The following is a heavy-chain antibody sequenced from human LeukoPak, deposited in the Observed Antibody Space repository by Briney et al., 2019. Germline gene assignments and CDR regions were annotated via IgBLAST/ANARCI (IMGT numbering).Heavy chain of an antibody. CDR3: ARAISDYDASDI. CDR1: GFTFSMYS. CDR2: ISGRSNFI. D-gene: IGHD4-17*01. Sequence: PGGSLRLSCASSGFTFSMYSMNWVRQAPGKGLEWFSSISGRSNFIYYAVSVKGRFTISRDNAKNSLYLQMNSLRAEDTPVYYCARAISDYDASDIWGQGTMVTVSS. V-gene: IGHV3-21*01. J-gene: IGHJ3*02.